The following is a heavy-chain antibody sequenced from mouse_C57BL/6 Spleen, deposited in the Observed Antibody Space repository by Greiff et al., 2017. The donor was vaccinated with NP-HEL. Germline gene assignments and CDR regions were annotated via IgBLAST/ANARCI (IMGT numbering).Heavy chain of an antibody. CDR2: IDPENGDT. CDR1: GFNIKDDY. Sequence: VQLQQSGAELVRPGASVKLSCTASGFNIKDDYMHWVKQRPEQGLEWIGWIDPENGDTEYASKFQGKATITADTSSNTAYLQLSSLTSEDTAVYYCTTPMTTVVAEYFDVWGTGTTVTVSS. CDR3: TTPMTTVVAEYFDV. V-gene: IGHV14-4*01. D-gene: IGHD1-1*01. J-gene: IGHJ1*03.